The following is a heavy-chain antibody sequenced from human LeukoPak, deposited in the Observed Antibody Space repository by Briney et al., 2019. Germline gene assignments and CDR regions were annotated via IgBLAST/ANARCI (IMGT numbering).Heavy chain of an antibody. CDR2: IQFDGSHI. D-gene: IGHD2-8*01. J-gene: IGHJ4*02. V-gene: IGHV3-30*02. Sequence: GGSLRLSCAASRFTFRSYGMPWARQAPGEGMEWVPFIQFDGSHIFCTDAVRGRFTISRDNSKNTLYLQMSSLRDEGTAVFYCAKTSDQLLYSKLDYWGQGTLVTVSS. CDR1: RFTFRSYG. CDR3: AKTSDQLLYSKLDY.